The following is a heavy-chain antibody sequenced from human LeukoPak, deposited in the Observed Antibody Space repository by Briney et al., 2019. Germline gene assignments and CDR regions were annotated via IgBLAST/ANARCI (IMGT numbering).Heavy chain of an antibody. CDR1: GFTFRNFP. D-gene: IGHD2-21*02. Sequence: GGSLRLSCSASGFTFRNFPMHWVRQAPGKGLEWLALNSPDGTTQYYADPVRGRFTISRDNSKNTLSLQMNSLTVEDTAMYYCVSDTADWGQGALVTVSS. CDR3: VSDTAD. J-gene: IGHJ4*02. CDR2: NSPDGTTQ. V-gene: IGHV3-30*01.